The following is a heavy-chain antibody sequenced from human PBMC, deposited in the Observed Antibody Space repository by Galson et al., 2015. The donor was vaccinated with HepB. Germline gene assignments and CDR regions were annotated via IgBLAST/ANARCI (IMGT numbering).Heavy chain of an antibody. J-gene: IGHJ5*02. Sequence: SLRLSCAASGFTFSSYSMNWVRQAPGKGLEWVSYISSSSSTIYYADSVKGRFTISRDNAKNSLYLQMNSLRAEDTAVYYCASLTVVTPSETFDPWGQGTLVTVSS. D-gene: IGHD4-23*01. CDR2: ISSSSSTI. CDR1: GFTFSSYS. V-gene: IGHV3-48*04. CDR3: ASLTVVTPSETFDP.